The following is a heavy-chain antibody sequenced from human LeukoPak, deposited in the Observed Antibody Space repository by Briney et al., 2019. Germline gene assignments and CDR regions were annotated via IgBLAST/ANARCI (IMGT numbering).Heavy chain of an antibody. Sequence: GGSLRLSCAASGFTFSTYSMNWLRLAPGKGLEWVSSISPDSNYKYYVGSVKGRFTISRDNSKNTLYLQMNSLRAEDTAVYYCAKGSGYDFWSGYYRQNNWGQGTLVTVSS. D-gene: IGHD3-3*01. CDR1: GFTFSTYS. J-gene: IGHJ4*02. CDR3: AKGSGYDFWSGYYRQNN. V-gene: IGHV3-21*04. CDR2: ISPDSNYK.